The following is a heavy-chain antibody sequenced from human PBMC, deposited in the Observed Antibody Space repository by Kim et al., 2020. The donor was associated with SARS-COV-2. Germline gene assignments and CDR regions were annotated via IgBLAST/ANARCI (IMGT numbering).Heavy chain of an antibody. CDR1: GGSVSSGSYY. J-gene: IGHJ4*02. D-gene: IGHD5-12*01. CDR3: ARVRAGIVATAAVDY. V-gene: IGHV4-61*01. Sequence: SETLSLTCTVSGGSVSSGSYYWSWIRQPPGKGLEWIGYIYYSGSTNYNPPLKSRVTISVDTSKNQFSLKLSSVTAADTAVYYCARVRAGIVATAAVDYWGQGTLVTVSS. CDR2: IYYSGST.